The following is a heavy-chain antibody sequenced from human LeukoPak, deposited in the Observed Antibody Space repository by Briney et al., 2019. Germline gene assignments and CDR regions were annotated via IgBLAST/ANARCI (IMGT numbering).Heavy chain of an antibody. CDR3: AKPQLAVVDPPYFDY. J-gene: IGHJ4*02. CDR1: GFTFSSYA. Sequence: GGPLRLPCAASGFTFSSYAMHGVRQAPAKGLEGVAGVSYDGSNKYYADSVKGRFTISRDNSKNSLYLQMNSLRAEDTAFHYCAKPQLAVVDPPYFDYWGQGSLLTVSS. V-gene: IGHV3-30*04. D-gene: IGHD1-1*01. CDR2: VSYDGSNK.